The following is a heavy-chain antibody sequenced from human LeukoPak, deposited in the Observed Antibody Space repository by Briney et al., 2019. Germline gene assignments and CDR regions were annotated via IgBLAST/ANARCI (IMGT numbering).Heavy chain of an antibody. V-gene: IGHV3-21*01. CDR3: ATRVTTFLQ. Sequence: GGSLRLSCAGSNFTFSSYTLNWVRQGPGKGLEWLSSISSSGSSIYYADSVKGRFTISRDNAKKTLFLQMNSLRAEDSAVYYCATRVTTFLQWGQGTLVTVSS. D-gene: IGHD4-11*01. J-gene: IGHJ4*02. CDR1: NFTFSSYT. CDR2: ISSSGSSI.